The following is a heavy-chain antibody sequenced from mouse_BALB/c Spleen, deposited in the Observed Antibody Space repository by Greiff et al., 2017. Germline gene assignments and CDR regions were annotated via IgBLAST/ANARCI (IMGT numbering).Heavy chain of an antibody. CDR3: ARYYRYEDY. V-gene: IGHV1S81*02. J-gene: IGHJ2*01. Sequence: VQLQESGAELVKPGASVKLSCKASGYTFTSYWMHWVKQRPGQGLEWIGEINPSNGRTNYNEKFKSKATLTVDKSSSTAYMQLSSLTSEDSAVYYCARYYRYEDYWGQGTTLTVSS. CDR2: INPSNGRT. D-gene: IGHD2-14*01. CDR1: GYTFTSYW.